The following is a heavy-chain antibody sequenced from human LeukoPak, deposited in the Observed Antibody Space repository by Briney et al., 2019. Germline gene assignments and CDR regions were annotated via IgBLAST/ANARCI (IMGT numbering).Heavy chain of an antibody. V-gene: IGHV3-23*01. Sequence: GGSLRLSCAASGFTFSSYAMNWVRQAPGKGLEWVSAISGSGGSTYYTDSVKGRLTISRDNSKNTLYLQMNSLRAENTAVYYCAKEAYSSSYFQHWGQGTLVTVSS. D-gene: IGHD6-6*01. CDR1: GFTFSSYA. J-gene: IGHJ1*01. CDR2: ISGSGGST. CDR3: AKEAYSSSYFQH.